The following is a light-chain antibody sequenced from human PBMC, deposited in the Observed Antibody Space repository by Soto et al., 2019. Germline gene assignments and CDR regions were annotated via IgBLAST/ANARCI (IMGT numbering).Light chain of an antibody. Sequence: DIQMTQSPSTLSAFFLDRVTITCRASQSISTWLAWYHQKPGKAPKLLIYDASSLESGVPSTFSGSGSGTDFTFTISRLPPEDIAKYSCQQYENLSTFGQGTRLEIK. CDR1: QSISTW. V-gene: IGKV1-5*01. CDR3: QQYENLST. J-gene: IGKJ5*01. CDR2: DAS.